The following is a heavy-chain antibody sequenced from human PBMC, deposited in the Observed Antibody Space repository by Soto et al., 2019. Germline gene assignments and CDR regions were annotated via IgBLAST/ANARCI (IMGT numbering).Heavy chain of an antibody. V-gene: IGHV4-39*07. D-gene: IGHD6-19*01. CDR3: AREFGQWPVLDYYYGMDV. Sequence: PWETLSLTCTVSGGSISSSSYYWGWIRQPPGKGLEWIGSIYHSGSNYYNPSHKRRVTITVDTSKNQFSLKLSSVTAADTAVYYCAREFGQWPVLDYYYGMDVWGQGTTVTVSS. CDR1: GGSISSSSYY. CDR2: IYHSGSN. J-gene: IGHJ6*02.